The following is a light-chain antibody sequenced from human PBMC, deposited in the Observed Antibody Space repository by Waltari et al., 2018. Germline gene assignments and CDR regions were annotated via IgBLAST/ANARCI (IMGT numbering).Light chain of an antibody. Sequence: DVVMTQSPPSPTVTLGQPASISCRSSQGLIHSDGNTYLNWFQQRPGQSPRRLIYKVFNRESGVPDRFSGSGSGTDFTLKISRVEAEDVGFYYCMQSTQWPRTFGQGTKVQIK. CDR1: QGLIHSDGNTY. V-gene: IGKV2-30*02. CDR2: KVF. CDR3: MQSTQWPRT. J-gene: IGKJ1*01.